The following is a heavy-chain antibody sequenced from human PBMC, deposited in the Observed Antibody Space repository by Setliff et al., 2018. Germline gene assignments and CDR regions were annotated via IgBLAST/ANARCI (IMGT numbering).Heavy chain of an antibody. CDR1: SGSIINYY. CDR3: ARLSWNGLRYFGLDV. CDR2: IQNSGGI. D-gene: IGHD3-3*01. V-gene: IGHV4-59*01. Sequence: SETLSLTCTVSSGSIINYYWSWIRQPPGRPLESLGYIQNSGGINYNPSLKSRVTISVDTSTNQFSLKLTSVTAADTAVYYCARLSWNGLRYFGLDVWGQGTTVTVSS. J-gene: IGHJ6*02.